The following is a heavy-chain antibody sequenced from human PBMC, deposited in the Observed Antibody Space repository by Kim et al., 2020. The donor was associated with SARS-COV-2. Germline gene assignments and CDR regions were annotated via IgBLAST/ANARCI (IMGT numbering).Heavy chain of an antibody. CDR3: ATGKGVVGGY. J-gene: IGHJ4*02. CDR2: NT. D-gene: IGHD2-15*01. V-gene: IGHV1-3*01. Sequence: NTKYSPKCQGRGTITRDTSESTAYMGLSSLRSEDTAVYYCATGKGVVGGYWGQGTLVTVSS.